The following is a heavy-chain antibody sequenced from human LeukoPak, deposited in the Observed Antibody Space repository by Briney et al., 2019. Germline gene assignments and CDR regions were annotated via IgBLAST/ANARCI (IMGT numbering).Heavy chain of an antibody. CDR1: GYTFTSYD. CDR3: ARGQNWNYDSYFDY. CDR2: MNPNSGNT. J-gene: IGHJ4*02. D-gene: IGHD1-7*01. Sequence: GASVKVSCKASGYTFTSYDINWVRQATGQGLEWMGWMNPNSGNTGYAQKFQGRVTITRNTPISTAYMELSSLRSEDTAVYYCARGQNWNYDSYFDYWGQGTLVTVSS. V-gene: IGHV1-8*03.